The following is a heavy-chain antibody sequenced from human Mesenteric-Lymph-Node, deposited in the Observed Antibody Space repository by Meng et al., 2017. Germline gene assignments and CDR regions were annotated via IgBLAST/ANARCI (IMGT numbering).Heavy chain of an antibody. J-gene: IGHJ4*02. Sequence: GGSLRLSCAASGFIFGSYWMYWIRRAPGKGLGWVASIKHDGSERYYPDPVKGSFTSSRDNAKNSLYLQMNSLRGEDSAVYYCVRDRGYYNFDYWGQGTLVTVSS. CDR3: VRDRGYYNFDY. V-gene: IGHV3-7*01. CDR1: GFIFGSYW. CDR2: IKHDGSER. D-gene: IGHD3-22*01.